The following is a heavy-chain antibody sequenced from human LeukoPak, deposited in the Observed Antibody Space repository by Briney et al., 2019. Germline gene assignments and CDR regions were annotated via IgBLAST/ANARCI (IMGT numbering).Heavy chain of an antibody. CDR1: GFTFDDYT. Sequence: GGSLRLSCAASGFTFDDYTMYWVRQPPGKGLEWVSLLTWNADRTYYADSVKGRFTISRDNSKSSLYLQMNSLKIEDTALYYCARDIAVAATGGAFDYWGQGTLVTVSS. V-gene: IGHV3-43*01. J-gene: IGHJ4*02. CDR2: LTWNADRT. D-gene: IGHD2-15*01. CDR3: ARDIAVAATGGAFDY.